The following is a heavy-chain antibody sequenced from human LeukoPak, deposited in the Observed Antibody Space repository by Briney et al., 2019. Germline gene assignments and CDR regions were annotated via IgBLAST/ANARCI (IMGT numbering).Heavy chain of an antibody. CDR1: GYRFTTTW. CDR2: SYPADSET. D-gene: IGHD2-21*02. V-gene: IGHV5-51*01. Sequence: GESLKISCKASGYRFTTTWIGWVRQMPGKGLEWMGVSYPADSETRYSPSFQGQVTISADMSISTAYLEWHSLKASDTAMYYCARQGGDPRNLGDAFDIWGQGTVVSVSS. CDR3: ARQGGDPRNLGDAFDI. J-gene: IGHJ3*02.